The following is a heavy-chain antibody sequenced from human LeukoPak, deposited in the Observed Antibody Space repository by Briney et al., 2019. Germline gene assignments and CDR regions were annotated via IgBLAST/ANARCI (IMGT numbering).Heavy chain of an antibody. J-gene: IGHJ4*02. Sequence: GGSMRLSCAASGFTVSSSYMSWVRQAPGKGLEWVSVIYSGGDTHYAGSVKGRFTISRDNSVNTLYLQMNSLRTEDTAVYYCARAFVTAAGFFDTWGQGTLVTVSS. CDR1: GFTVSSSY. D-gene: IGHD6-13*01. CDR2: IYSGGDT. V-gene: IGHV3-66*02. CDR3: ARAFVTAAGFFDT.